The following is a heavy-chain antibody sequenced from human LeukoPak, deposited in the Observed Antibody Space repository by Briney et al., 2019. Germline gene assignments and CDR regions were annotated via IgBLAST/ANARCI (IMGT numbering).Heavy chain of an antibody. CDR2: ISGSSRTI. J-gene: IGHJ4*02. CDR3: ARGEATLDF. D-gene: IGHD1-26*01. Sequence: PGGSLRLSCAASGFTFSNYGMNWVRQAPGKGLEWVSYISGSSRTIYYADSVKGRLTISRDNAKNSLYLQMNGLRDEDMAVYYCARGEATLDFWGQGTLVTVSS. V-gene: IGHV3-48*02. CDR1: GFTFSNYG.